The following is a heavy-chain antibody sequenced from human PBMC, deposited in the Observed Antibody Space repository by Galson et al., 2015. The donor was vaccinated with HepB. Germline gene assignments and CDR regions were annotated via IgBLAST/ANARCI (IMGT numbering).Heavy chain of an antibody. CDR1: GSTFSTDG. V-gene: IGHV3-30*19. CDR2: ISYDGSKR. J-gene: IGHJ4*02. CDR3: VKDAFSFFDY. D-gene: IGHD2-2*01. Sequence: SLRLSCATSGSTFSTDGMHWVRQAPGKGLEWVAVISYDGSKRFYLESVKGRFTISRDNSKNTLYLEMISLRPEDTAFYYCVKDAFSFFDYWGQGALVTVSS.